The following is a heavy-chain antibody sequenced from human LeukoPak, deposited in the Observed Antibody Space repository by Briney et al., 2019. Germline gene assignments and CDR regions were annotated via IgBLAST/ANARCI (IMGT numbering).Heavy chain of an antibody. V-gene: IGHV4-34*01. CDR2: INHSGST. CDR1: GGSFSGYY. Sequence: SETLSLTCDVYGGSFSGYYWSWIRQPPEKGLEWIGEINHSGSTNYNPSLKSRVTISVDKSKNQFSLKLNSVTAADTAVYYCAKKDYYYMDVWGKGTTVTVSS. CDR3: AKKDYYYMDV. J-gene: IGHJ6*03.